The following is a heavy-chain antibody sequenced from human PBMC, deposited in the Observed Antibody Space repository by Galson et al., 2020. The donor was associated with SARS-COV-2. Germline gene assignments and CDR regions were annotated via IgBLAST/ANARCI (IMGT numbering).Heavy chain of an antibody. CDR2: TYYSGNT. CDR3: ARDFWSRYYLDS. V-gene: IGHV4-30-4*01. CDR1: GGSISSTDSY. Sequence: SETLSLTCTVSGGSISSTDSYWSWIRQSPGKGLEWIGYTYYSGNTNYNPSLKSRVTMSVDTSKNQFSLKFTSVTAADTAVYYCARDFWSRYYLDSWGQGTPVTVSS. J-gene: IGHJ4*02. D-gene: IGHD3-3*01.